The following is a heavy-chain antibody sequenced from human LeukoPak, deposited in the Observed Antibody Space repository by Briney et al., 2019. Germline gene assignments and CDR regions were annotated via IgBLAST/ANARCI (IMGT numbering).Heavy chain of an antibody. V-gene: IGHV4-59*01. J-gene: IGHJ4*02. CDR3: ASTGGLYSSSWYADY. CDR1: GGSISSYY. D-gene: IGHD6-13*01. CDR2: IYYSGST. Sequence: KPSETLSLTCTVSGGSISSYYWSWIRQPPGKGLEWIGYIYYSGSTNYNPSLKSRVTISVDTSKNQFSLKLSSVTAADTAVYYCASTGGLYSSSWYADYWGQGTLVTVSS.